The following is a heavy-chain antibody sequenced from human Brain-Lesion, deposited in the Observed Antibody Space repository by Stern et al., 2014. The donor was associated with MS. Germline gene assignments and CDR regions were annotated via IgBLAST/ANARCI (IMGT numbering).Heavy chain of an antibody. CDR1: GFIFSDYY. CDR3: AISSSRYYFDS. D-gene: IGHD2-2*01. CDR2: IRTTASNI. V-gene: IGHV3-11*01. J-gene: IGHJ4*02. Sequence: VQLVESGGTLVKPGGSLRLSCAASGFIFSDYYMNWIRQAPGQGLEWVSYIRTTASNIYYADSVKGRFTISRDNTKNSLFLLMSSLRAEDTAVYYCAISSSRYYFDSWGLGTLVTVSS.